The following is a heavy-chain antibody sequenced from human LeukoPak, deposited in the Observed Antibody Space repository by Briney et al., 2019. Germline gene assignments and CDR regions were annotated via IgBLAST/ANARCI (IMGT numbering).Heavy chain of an antibody. J-gene: IGHJ4*02. Sequence: SETLSLTCTVSGASISSSTYYWGWIRQSPGKGLEWIGSASYSGNTYYNPSLKSRVTILVDTSKNQFSLKMTSVTAADTAVYYCARDQYYDVSTYYEIDYWGQGTLVTVSS. CDR1: GASISSSTYY. V-gene: IGHV4-39*07. CDR2: ASYSGNT. CDR3: ARDQYYDVSTYYEIDY. D-gene: IGHD3-22*01.